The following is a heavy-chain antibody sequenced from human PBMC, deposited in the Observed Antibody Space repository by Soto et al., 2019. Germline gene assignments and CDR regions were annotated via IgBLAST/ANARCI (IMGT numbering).Heavy chain of an antibody. Sequence: SVKVSCKASGFTFISSAVQWVRQARGQRLEWIGWIVVGSGNTNYAQKFQERVTISRDLSTSTAYMELSSLRSEDMAVYYCAADYYDTTDYYYDYWGQGTLVTVSS. CDR1: GFTFISSA. J-gene: IGHJ4*02. CDR3: AADYYDTTDYYYDY. CDR2: IVVGSGNT. V-gene: IGHV1-58*01. D-gene: IGHD3-22*01.